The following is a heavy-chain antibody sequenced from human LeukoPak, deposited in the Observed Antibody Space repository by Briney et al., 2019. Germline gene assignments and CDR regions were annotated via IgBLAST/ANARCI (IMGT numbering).Heavy chain of an antibody. V-gene: IGHV3-23*01. Sequence: GGSLRLSCPAAGFTFSSWGMSWDRQAPGKGLEWVSAISGSGDRTYYADSVKGRFTISRDNSKNSLYLQMNSLRAEDTAVYYCAKDMGEHWFDPWGQGTLVTVSS. CDR2: ISGSGDRT. J-gene: IGHJ5*02. CDR1: GFTFSSWG. CDR3: AKDMGEHWFDP. D-gene: IGHD2-21*01.